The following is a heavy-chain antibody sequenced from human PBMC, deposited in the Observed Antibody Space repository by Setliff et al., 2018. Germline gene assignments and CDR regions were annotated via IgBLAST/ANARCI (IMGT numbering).Heavy chain of an antibody. V-gene: IGHV4-39*07. CDR3: AGHGGTCNVCNWFDP. CDR1: GASISGSAYY. CDR2: VYSSGSP. J-gene: IGHJ5*02. D-gene: IGHD2-15*01. Sequence: PSETLSLTCNVSGASISGSAYYWGWIRQPPGKGLEWIGSVYSSGSPYYNPSLKSRVTISMDTSKNQFSLKVNSLTAADTAVYYCAGHGGTCNVCNWFDPWGQGILDTVS.